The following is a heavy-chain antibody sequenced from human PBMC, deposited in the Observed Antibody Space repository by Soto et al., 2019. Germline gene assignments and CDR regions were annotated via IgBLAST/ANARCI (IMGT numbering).Heavy chain of an antibody. CDR2: ISSSSSYI. D-gene: IGHD2-8*01. Sequence: EVQLVESGGGLVQPGGSLRLSCAASGFTFSSYSMNWVRQAPGKGLEWVSSISSSSSYIYYADSVKGRFTISRDNAKNSLYLQMNSLRAEDTAVYYCARDLSVDIVLMVYAHTFLHWGQGTLVTVSS. CDR3: ARDLSVDIVLMVYAHTFLH. CDR1: GFTFSSYS. J-gene: IGHJ4*02. V-gene: IGHV3-21*01.